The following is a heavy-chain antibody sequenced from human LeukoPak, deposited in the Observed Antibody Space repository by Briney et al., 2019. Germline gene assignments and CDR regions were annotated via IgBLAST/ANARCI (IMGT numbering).Heavy chain of an antibody. J-gene: IGHJ6*02. CDR2: INPNSGGT. CDR3: AREGYCSGGSCYGMDV. V-gene: IGHV1-2*02. Sequence: ASVKVSCKASGYTFTSYGISWVRQAPGQGLEWMGWINPNSGGTNYAQKFQGRVTMTRDTSISTAYMELSSLRSEDTAVYYCAREGYCSGGSCYGMDVWGQGTTVTVSS. D-gene: IGHD2-15*01. CDR1: GYTFTSYG.